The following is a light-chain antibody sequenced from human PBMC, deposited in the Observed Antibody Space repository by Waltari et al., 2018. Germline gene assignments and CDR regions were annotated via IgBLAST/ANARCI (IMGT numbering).Light chain of an antibody. CDR3: QQRSNWPRT. CDR2: SAS. J-gene: IGKJ1*01. CDR1: QSVSNY. V-gene: IGKV3-11*01. Sequence: EIVLTQSPDTLSLSPGERATLPCRASQSVSNYLAWYHQKPGQAPRLLTYSASYRAPGVPARFSCSGSGTDFTLTISSLDPEDCAVYYCQQRSNWPRTFGQGTKVEIK.